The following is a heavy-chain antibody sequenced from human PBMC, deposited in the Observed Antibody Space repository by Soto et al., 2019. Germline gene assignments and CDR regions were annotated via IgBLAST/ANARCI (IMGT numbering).Heavy chain of an antibody. J-gene: IGHJ5*02. CDR1: GYTFSTYG. D-gene: IGHD1-1*01. V-gene: IGHV1-18*01. CDR3: ARDWKGAEGFDP. CDR2: IGADNGDT. Sequence: QVQLVQSGAEVKKPGASVKVSCKASGYTFSTYGFSWVRQAPGQGLEWMGWIGADNGDTNYAQNFQGRVTMTTDTSTTTSYMGLRSLTSDDTAVYFGARDWKGAEGFDPWGQGTLVTVSS.